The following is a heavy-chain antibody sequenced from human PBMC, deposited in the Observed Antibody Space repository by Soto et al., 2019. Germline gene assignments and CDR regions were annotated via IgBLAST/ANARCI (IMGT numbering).Heavy chain of an antibody. CDR1: GGTFSSYT. V-gene: IGHV1-69*02. CDR3: ARAGVRGEGYCSGGSCRNWFDP. Sequence: GASVKVSCKASGGTFSSYTISWVRQAPGQGLEWMGRIIPILGIANYAQKFQGRVTITADKSTSTAYMELSSLRSEDTAVYYCARAGVRGEGYCSGGSCRNWFDPWGQGTLVTVSS. D-gene: IGHD2-15*01. J-gene: IGHJ5*02. CDR2: IIPILGIA.